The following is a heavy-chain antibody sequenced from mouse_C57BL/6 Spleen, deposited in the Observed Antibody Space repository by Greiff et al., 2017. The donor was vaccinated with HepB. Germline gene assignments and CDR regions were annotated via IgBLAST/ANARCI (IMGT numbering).Heavy chain of an antibody. D-gene: IGHD2-3*01. CDR1: GFNIKDYY. CDR2: IDPEDGDT. CDR3: TSDDGYYVAWFAY. V-gene: IGHV14-1*01. J-gene: IGHJ3*01. Sequence: VQLQQSGAELVRPGASVKLSCAASGFNIKDYYMHWVKQRPEQGLEWIGRIDPEDGDTEYAPKFQGKATMTADTSSNTAYLQLSSLTSEDTAVYYCTSDDGYYVAWFAYWGQGTLVTVSA.